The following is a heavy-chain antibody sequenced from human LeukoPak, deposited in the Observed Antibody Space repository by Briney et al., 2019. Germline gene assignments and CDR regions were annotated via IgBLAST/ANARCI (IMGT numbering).Heavy chain of an antibody. CDR1: GFTVSSSY. J-gene: IGHJ6*02. CDR3: ASWVSARRVDV. V-gene: IGHV3-66*01. CDR2: IYSGGST. Sequence: PGGSLRLSCAASGFTVSSSYMSWVRQAPGKGLEWVSVIYSGGSTYYADSVKGRFTISRDNSKNTLYLQMNSLRAEDTAVCYCASWVSARRVDVWGQGTTVTVSS. D-gene: IGHD3-16*01.